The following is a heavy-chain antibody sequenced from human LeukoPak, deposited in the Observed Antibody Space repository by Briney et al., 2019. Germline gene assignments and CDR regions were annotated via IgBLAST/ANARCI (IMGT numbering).Heavy chain of an antibody. CDR3: ATDLSYSNSYYYYGMDV. V-gene: IGHV1-24*01. CDR1: GYTLTELS. J-gene: IGHJ6*02. D-gene: IGHD4-11*01. Sequence: GASVKVSCKVSGYTLTELSMHWVRQAPGKGLEWMGGFDPEDGETIYAQKFQGRVTMTEDTSTDTAYMELSSLRSEGTAVYYCATDLSYSNSYYYYGMDVWGQGTTVTVSS. CDR2: FDPEDGET.